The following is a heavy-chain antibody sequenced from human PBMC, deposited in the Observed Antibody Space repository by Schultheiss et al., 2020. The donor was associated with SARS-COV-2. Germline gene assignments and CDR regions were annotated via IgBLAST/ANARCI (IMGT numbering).Heavy chain of an antibody. CDR2: IHHSGST. Sequence: SQTLSLTCTVSGGSIYSYYWSWIRQPPGQGLEWIGNIHHSGSTNYNPTLKSRVTISVDTSKNEFSLTLTSVTAADTAVYYCARKAWGDGMDVWGQGTTVTVAS. CDR1: GGSIYSYY. V-gene: IGHV4-59*01. D-gene: IGHD7-27*01. J-gene: IGHJ6*02. CDR3: ARKAWGDGMDV.